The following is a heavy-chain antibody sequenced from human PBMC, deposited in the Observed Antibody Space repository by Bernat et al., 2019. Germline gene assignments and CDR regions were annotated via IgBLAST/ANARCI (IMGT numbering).Heavy chain of an antibody. Sequence: QVQLVESGGGVVQPGRSLRLSCAASGFTFSSYAMHWVRQAPGMGLEWVAVISYDGSNKYYADSVKGRFTISRDNSKNTLYLQMNSLRAEDTAVYYCARGREYSSSSGGDYWGQGTLVTVSS. CDR3: ARGREYSSSSGGDY. CDR1: GFTFSSYA. V-gene: IGHV3-30-3*01. CDR2: ISYDGSNK. D-gene: IGHD6-6*01. J-gene: IGHJ4*02.